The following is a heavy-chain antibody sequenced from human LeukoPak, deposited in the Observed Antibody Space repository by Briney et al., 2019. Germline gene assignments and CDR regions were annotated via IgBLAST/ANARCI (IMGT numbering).Heavy chain of an antibody. Sequence: KPSETLSLTCTVSGGSISSSTYYWGWIRQSPGKGLEWIGSIYYGGTTYHNSSLKSRLTISIDTSKNQFSLRLRSVTAANTAVYYCGSHGAIGTAGQYYLDHWGHGTQVTVSS. CDR1: GGSISSSTYY. D-gene: IGHD1/OR15-1a*01. V-gene: IGHV4-39*01. J-gene: IGHJ4*01. CDR3: GSHGAIGTAGQYYLDH. CDR2: IYYGGTT.